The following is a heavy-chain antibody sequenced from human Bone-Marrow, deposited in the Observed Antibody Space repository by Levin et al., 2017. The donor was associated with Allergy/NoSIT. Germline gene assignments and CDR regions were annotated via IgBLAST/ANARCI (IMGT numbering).Heavy chain of an antibody. D-gene: IGHD2-15*01. CDR1: GFTFSAYS. J-gene: IGHJ6*02. V-gene: IGHV3-30-3*01. CDR3: ARGYKGGRAYCSSGSCNPYNYYGMDV. CDR2: ISHDGGSK. Sequence: GGSLRLSCAASGFTFSAYSIHWVRQYPGKGLEWVAVISHDGGSKYYADSVKGRFTISRDNSNNTLYLQMNSLRDEDTAVYYCARGYKGGRAYCSSGSCNPYNYYGMDVWGQGTTVTVSS.